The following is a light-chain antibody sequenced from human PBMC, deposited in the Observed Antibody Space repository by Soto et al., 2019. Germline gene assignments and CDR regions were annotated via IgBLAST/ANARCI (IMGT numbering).Light chain of an antibody. Sequence: EIVLTQSPGTLSLSPGERATLSCRASQSVSSSYFAWYQQTPGQAPRLLIYAASTRATAIPDRLRDSGSGADFTITISRMEPEGFALYYCQQYGSSPWTFGQGNSVE. CDR3: QQYGSSPWT. CDR2: AAS. V-gene: IGKV3-20*01. J-gene: IGKJ1*01. CDR1: QSVSSSY.